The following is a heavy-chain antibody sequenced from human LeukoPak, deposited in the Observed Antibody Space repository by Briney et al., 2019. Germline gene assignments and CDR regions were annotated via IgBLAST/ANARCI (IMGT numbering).Heavy chain of an antibody. CDR1: GGSISSYY. D-gene: IGHD3-10*01. Sequence: SETLSLTCTVSGGSISSYYWSWIRQPPGKGLEWIGYIYYSGSTNYNPSLKSRVTISVDTSKNQFSLKLSSVTAADTAVYYCARAPIYFTMVRGVIQKNNWFDPWGQGTLVTVSS. V-gene: IGHV4-59*12. J-gene: IGHJ5*02. CDR3: ARAPIYFTMVRGVIQKNNWFDP. CDR2: IYYSGST.